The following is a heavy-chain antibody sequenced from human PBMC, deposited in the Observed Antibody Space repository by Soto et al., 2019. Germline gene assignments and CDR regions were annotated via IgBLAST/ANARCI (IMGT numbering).Heavy chain of an antibody. CDR3: ARHVATLDTAMVTGYYYGMDV. CDR1: GYSFTSYW. D-gene: IGHD5-18*01. V-gene: IGHV5-51*01. J-gene: IGHJ6*02. Sequence: WESLKISCKASGYSFTSYWIGWVRQMPGKGLEWMGIIYPGDSDTRYSPSFQGQVTISADKSISTADLQWSSLKASDTAMYYCARHVATLDTAMVTGYYYGMDVWGQGTTVTVSS. CDR2: IYPGDSDT.